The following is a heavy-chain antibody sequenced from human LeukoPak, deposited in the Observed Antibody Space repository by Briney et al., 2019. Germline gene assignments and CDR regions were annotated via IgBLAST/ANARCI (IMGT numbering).Heavy chain of an antibody. J-gene: IGHJ6*04. CDR1: GFTFSTYA. V-gene: IGHV3-30*14. CDR2: ISYDGSNK. D-gene: IGHD3-10*02. Sequence: GGSLRLSCAASGFTFSTYAMHWVRQAPGKGLEWAALISYDGSNKYYADSVRGRFTISRDNAKNTLYLQMNSLRAEDTAVYYCAELGITMIGGVWGKGTTVTISS. CDR3: AELGITMIGGV.